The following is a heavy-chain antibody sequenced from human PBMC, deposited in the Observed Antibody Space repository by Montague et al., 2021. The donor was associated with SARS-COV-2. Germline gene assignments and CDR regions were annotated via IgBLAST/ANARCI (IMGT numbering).Heavy chain of an antibody. CDR1: GYSINSNYY. V-gene: IGHV4-38-2*02. Sequence: SETRSLTCTVSGYSINSNYYWGWIRQPPGKGLEWIGCSYHSGTTHYHPSLKSRVTISLDTSNNHFSLKVTSATAADTAVYYCARAPYYGPGKPYQFDYWGRGTLVTVSS. D-gene: IGHD3-10*01. CDR2: SYHSGTT. CDR3: ARAPYYGPGKPYQFDY. J-gene: IGHJ4*02.